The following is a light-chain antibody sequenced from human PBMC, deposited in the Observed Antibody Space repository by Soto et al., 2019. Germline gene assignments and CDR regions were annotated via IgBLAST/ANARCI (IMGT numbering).Light chain of an antibody. V-gene: IGLV2-14*01. J-gene: IGLJ1*01. CDR1: SSDVGGYNY. Sequence: QSVLTQPASVSGSPGQSITISCTETSSDVGGYNYVSWYQQHPGKAPKLMIYEVSNRPSGVSNRFSGSKSGNTASLTISGLQAEDEADYYCSSYTSSSYYVFGTGTKVTVL. CDR3: SSYTSSSYYV. CDR2: EVS.